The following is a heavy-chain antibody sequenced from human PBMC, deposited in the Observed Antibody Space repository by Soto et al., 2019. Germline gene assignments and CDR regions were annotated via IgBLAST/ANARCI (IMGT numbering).Heavy chain of an antibody. J-gene: IGHJ4*02. CDR2: ISGSGGST. CDR1: GFTFSSYA. D-gene: IGHD3-3*01. Sequence: GGSLRLSCAASGFTFSSYAMSWVRQAPGKGLEWVSAISGSGGSTYYADSVKGRFTISRDNSKNTLYLQMNSLRAEDTAVYYCAKSDPDFWSGYYSRWFEYWGQGTLVPVSS. V-gene: IGHV3-23*01. CDR3: AKSDPDFWSGYYSRWFEY.